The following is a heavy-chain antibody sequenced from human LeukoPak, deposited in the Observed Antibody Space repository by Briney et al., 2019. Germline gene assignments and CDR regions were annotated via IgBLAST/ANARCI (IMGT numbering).Heavy chain of an antibody. CDR3: ARVSHYYDSSGYFVPYGMDV. CDR2: IYYSGST. D-gene: IGHD3-22*01. J-gene: IGHJ6*02. Sequence: SETLSLTCTVSGGSISSYYWSWIRQPPGKGLEWIGYIYYSGSTNYNPSLKSRVTISVDTSKNQFSLKLSSVTAADTAVYYCARVSHYYDSSGYFVPYGMDVWGQGTTVTVSS. V-gene: IGHV4-59*01. CDR1: GGSISSYY.